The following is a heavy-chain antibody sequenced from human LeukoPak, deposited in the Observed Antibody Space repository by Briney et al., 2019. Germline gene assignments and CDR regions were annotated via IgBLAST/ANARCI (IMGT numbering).Heavy chain of an antibody. Sequence: PSETLSLTCTVSGGSISSSSLYWGWIRQAPGKGLEWIGSLYYSGSTYYNPSLKSRLTISLDTSKNQFSLKLRSVTAADTAVYYCARDTRDAFDIWGQGTMVTVSS. J-gene: IGHJ3*02. V-gene: IGHV4-39*07. CDR2: LYYSGST. CDR1: GGSISSSSLY. CDR3: ARDTRDAFDI.